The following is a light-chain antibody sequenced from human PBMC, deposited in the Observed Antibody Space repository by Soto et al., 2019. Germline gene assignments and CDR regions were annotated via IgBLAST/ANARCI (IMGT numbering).Light chain of an antibody. CDR3: HQRSTWPFT. CDR1: QSISSY. CDR2: DAC. J-gene: IGKJ3*01. V-gene: IGKV3-11*01. Sequence: EIVLTQSPATLSLSPGERATLSCRASQSISSYLARYQQKPDQAPRLLIYDACNRATGIPARLSGSGSGTAFPLTTSVLEPEDFAVYYCHQRSTWPFTFGPGTKVDIK.